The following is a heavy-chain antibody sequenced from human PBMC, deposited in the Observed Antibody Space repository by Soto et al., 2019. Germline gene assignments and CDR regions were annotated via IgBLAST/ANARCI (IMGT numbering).Heavy chain of an antibody. CDR1: GYTFTSYG. J-gene: IGHJ6*02. V-gene: IGHV1-18*01. Sequence: ASVKVSCKASGYTFTSYGISWVRQAPGQGLEWVGWISAYNGNTNYAQKLQGRVTMTTDTSTSTAYMELRSLRSDDTAVYYCARGVTIFGNYGMDVWGQGTTVTVSS. CDR2: ISAYNGNT. D-gene: IGHD3-3*01. CDR3: ARGVTIFGNYGMDV.